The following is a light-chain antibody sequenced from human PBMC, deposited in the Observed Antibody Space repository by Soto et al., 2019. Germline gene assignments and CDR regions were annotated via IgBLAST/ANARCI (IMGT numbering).Light chain of an antibody. CDR3: SSYSGTHTLM. Sequence: QSVLTQPRSVSASLGQSVTISCTGTISDIGGYDYVSWYRQYPGKAPTLIISNVNEWPSGVPDRFSGFKSGNTAALTISGLQAEDEADYYCSSYSGTHTLMFGGGTKVTVL. CDR1: ISDIGGYDY. CDR2: NVN. V-gene: IGLV2-11*01. J-gene: IGLJ3*02.